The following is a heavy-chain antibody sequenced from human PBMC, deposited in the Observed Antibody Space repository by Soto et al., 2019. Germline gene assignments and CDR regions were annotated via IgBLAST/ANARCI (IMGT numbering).Heavy chain of an antibody. Sequence: QVHLVQSGAEVTKAGSSVKVSCKASGGTFSSHALSWVRPAPGQGLEWVGGIIPIFETANYAQEFQGRFTISADESTNTVILELINLRSDDTAIYLCAIGDRSSWIGNHWGPGTQVTVS. CDR3: AIGDRSSWIGNH. CDR1: GGTFSSHA. CDR2: IIPIFETA. J-gene: IGHJ4*02. V-gene: IGHV1-69*01. D-gene: IGHD6-6*01.